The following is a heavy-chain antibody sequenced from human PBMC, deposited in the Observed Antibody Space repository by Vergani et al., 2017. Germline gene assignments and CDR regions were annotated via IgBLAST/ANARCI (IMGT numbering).Heavy chain of an antibody. Sequence: QVQLVQSGAEVKKPGSSVKVSCKASGGTFSSYAISWVRQAPGQGLEWMGRIIPILGIANYAQKFQGRVTITADKSTSTAYMELSSLRSEDTAVYYCARGAEYYYDSSGYANWGQGTLVTVSS. V-gene: IGHV1-69*04. CDR2: IIPILGIA. D-gene: IGHD3-22*01. CDR3: ARGAEYYYDSSGYAN. J-gene: IGHJ4*02. CDR1: GGTFSSYA.